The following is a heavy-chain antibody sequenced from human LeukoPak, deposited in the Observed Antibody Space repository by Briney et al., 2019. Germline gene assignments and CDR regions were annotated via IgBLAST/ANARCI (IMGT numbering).Heavy chain of an antibody. V-gene: IGHV4-61*01. J-gene: IGHJ3*02. CDR3: VRVGATYDAFDI. D-gene: IGHD1-26*01. CDR1: GGSVSSGSYY. Sequence: KPSETLSLTCTVSGGSVSSGSYYWSWIRQPPGKGLEWIGYIYYSGSTNYNPSLKSRVTISVDTSKNQFSLKLSSVTAADTAVYYCVRVGATYDAFDIWGQGTMVTVSS. CDR2: IYYSGST.